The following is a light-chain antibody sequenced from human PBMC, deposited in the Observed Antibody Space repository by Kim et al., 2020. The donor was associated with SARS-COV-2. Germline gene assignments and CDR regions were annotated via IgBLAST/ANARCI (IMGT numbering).Light chain of an antibody. CDR1: NSDVGSYNL. Sequence: QSALTQPASVSGSPGQSITISCTGTNSDVGSYNLVSWYQQPPGKAPKLMIYEVNNRPSGVSDRFAGSKSGNTASLTISGRQAEDEADYYCSSYAGSGLGVFGGGTQRTVL. J-gene: IGLJ3*02. V-gene: IGLV2-23*02. CDR2: EVN. CDR3: SSYAGSGLGV.